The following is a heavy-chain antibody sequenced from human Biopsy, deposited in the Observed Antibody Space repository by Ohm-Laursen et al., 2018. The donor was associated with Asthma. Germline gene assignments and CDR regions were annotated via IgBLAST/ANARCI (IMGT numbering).Heavy chain of an antibody. CDR3: ARMLESSDRGPFYFFALDV. Sequence: GSLRLSCAAFGFTFSNYAMSWVRQAPGKGLEWVSSITGSGGFTYYADSVKGRFTISRDNAQKSLFLQMNSLRAEDTAIYFCARMLESSDRGPFYFFALDVWGQGTTVAVS. CDR1: GFTFSNYA. D-gene: IGHD6-25*01. V-gene: IGHV3-23*01. CDR2: ITGSGGFT. J-gene: IGHJ6*02.